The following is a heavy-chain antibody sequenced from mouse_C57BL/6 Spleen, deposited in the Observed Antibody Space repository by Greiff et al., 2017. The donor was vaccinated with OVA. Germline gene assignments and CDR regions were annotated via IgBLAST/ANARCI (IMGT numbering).Heavy chain of an antibody. CDR2: IHPSDSDT. V-gene: IGHV1-74*01. D-gene: IGHD2-3*01. CDR1: GYTFTSYW. J-gene: IGHJ1*03. Sequence: QVQLQQPGAELVKPGASVKVSCKASGYTFTSYWMHWVKQRPGQGLEWIGRIHPSDSDTNYNQKFKGKATLTVDKSSSTAYMQLSSLTSEDSAVYYCAINGYYVEWYFDVWGTGTTVTVSP. CDR3: AINGYYVEWYFDV.